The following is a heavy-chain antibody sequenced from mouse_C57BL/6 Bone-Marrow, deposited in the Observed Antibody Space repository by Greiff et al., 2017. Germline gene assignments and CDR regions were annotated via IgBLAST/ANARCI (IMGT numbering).Heavy chain of an antibody. D-gene: IGHD1-1*01. CDR2: IHPSSGYT. V-gene: IGHV1-4*01. CDR1: GYTFTSYT. Sequence: QVQLQQSGAELARPGASVKMSCKASGYTFTSYTMHWVKQRPGQGLEWIGYIHPSSGYTKYNQKFKDKATLTADKSSSTAYMQLSSLTSEDAAVYYCERWYYGSSSDYWGQGTTLTVSS. J-gene: IGHJ2*01. CDR3: ERWYYGSSSDY.